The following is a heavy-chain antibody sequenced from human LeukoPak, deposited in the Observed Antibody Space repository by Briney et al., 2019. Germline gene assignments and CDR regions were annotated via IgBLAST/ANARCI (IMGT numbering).Heavy chain of an antibody. CDR1: GGTFSSYA. V-gene: IGHV1-46*01. Sequence: ASVKVSCKASGGTFSSYAISWVRQAPGQGLEWMGIINPSGGSTSYAQKFQGRVTMTRDTSTSTVYMELSSLRSEDTAVYYCARDGSGDPRENDAFDIWGQGTMVTVSS. CDR3: ARDGSGDPRENDAFDI. CDR2: INPSGGST. D-gene: IGHD7-27*01. J-gene: IGHJ3*02.